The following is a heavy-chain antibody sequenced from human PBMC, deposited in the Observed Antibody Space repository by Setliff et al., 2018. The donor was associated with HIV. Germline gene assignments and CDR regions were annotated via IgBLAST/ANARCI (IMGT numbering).Heavy chain of an antibody. Sequence: PGGSLRLSCAASGFTFSDYPMNWVRQAPGKGLEWVSHIYPDSNNIDYTDSVKGRFTISRDNDKNSLYLQMNSLRAEDAAVYYCARESSTVRGVIDIWGQGTMVTVSS. V-gene: IGHV3-48*01. J-gene: IGHJ3*02. CDR2: IYPDSNNI. CDR1: GFTFSDYP. D-gene: IGHD3-10*01. CDR3: ARESSTVRGVIDI.